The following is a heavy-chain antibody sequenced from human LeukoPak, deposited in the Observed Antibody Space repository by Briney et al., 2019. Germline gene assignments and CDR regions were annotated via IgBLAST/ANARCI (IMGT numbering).Heavy chain of an antibody. D-gene: IGHD6-6*01. CDR1: GFTFNNYG. Sequence: PGRSLRLSCTASGFTFNNYGIHWVRQAPGKGLEWLSYISSSGDTIFYADSVRGRFTISRDNAKNSLYLQMNSLRAEDTAVYYCARDQKISSASWFDPWGQGTLVTVSS. CDR2: ISSSGDTI. V-gene: IGHV3-48*04. CDR3: ARDQKISSASWFDP. J-gene: IGHJ5*02.